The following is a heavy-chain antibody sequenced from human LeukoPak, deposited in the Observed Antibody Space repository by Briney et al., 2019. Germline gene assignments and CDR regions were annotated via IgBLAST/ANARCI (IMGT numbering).Heavy chain of an antibody. CDR2: IYYSGST. J-gene: IGHJ3*02. CDR3: ASDSVSSDAFDI. CDR1: GGSISSGGYY. V-gene: IGHV4-31*03. Sequence: SQTLSLTCTVSGGSISSGGYYWSWIRQHPGKGLEWIGYIYYSGSTYYNPSLKSRVTISVDTSKNQFSLKLSSVTAADTAVYYCASDSVSSDAFDIWGQGTMVTVSS.